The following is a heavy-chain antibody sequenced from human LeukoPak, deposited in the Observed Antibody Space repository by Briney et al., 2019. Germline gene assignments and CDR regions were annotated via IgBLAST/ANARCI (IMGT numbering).Heavy chain of an antibody. V-gene: IGHV4-59*01. Sequence: SETLSLTCTVSGGSISSYYWSWIRQPPGKGLEWIGYIYYSGSTNYNPSLKSRVTISVDTSKNQFSLKLSSVTAADTAVYYCARDFVWDSDAFDIWGQGTMVTVSS. D-gene: IGHD3-16*01. CDR2: IYYSGST. CDR3: ARDFVWDSDAFDI. J-gene: IGHJ3*02. CDR1: GGSISSYY.